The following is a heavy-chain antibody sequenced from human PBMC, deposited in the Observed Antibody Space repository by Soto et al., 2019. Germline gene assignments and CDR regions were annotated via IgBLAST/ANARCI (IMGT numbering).Heavy chain of an antibody. CDR3: ARSRGAVTGDYFDY. CDR2: IDSGGDKK. CDR1: GFTFSALY. V-gene: IGHV3-11*01. Sequence: QVQLTESGGGLVKPGGSLRLSCAASGFTFSALYMSWIRQAPGKGLEWVSCIDSGGDKKIYAESVRGRFTISRDNAKNSLYLQMNSLRAEDTAVYYCARSRGAVTGDYFDYWGQGTLVTVSS. J-gene: IGHJ4*02. D-gene: IGHD6-19*01.